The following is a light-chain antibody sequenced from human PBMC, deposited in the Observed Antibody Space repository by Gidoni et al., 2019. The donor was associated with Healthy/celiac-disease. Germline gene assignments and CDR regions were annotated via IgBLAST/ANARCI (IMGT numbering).Light chain of an antibody. CDR1: QSISSY. J-gene: IGKJ4*02. Sequence: DIQMTQSPSSLSASVGDRVTITCRASQSISSYVNWYQQKPGKATKLLIDAASSLQSGVPSRCSGSGSGTDFTLTISSLQPEDFATYYWQQSYSTPQTFGRGTKVEIK. V-gene: IGKV1-39*01. CDR3: QQSYSTPQT. CDR2: AAS.